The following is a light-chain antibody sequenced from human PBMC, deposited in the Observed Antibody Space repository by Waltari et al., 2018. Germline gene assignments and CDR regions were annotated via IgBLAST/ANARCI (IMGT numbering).Light chain of an antibody. V-gene: IGKV1-17*01. J-gene: IGKJ1*01. CDR3: LQHKSFPRT. CDR2: GAS. CDR1: QGIGSD. Sequence: DIQMTQSPSSLSASVGDRVTITCRASQGIGSDLGWYQQKSGKAPKRLIYGASTLDGGVPSRFSGSASGTDFTLTISSLQPEEFATYYCLQHKSFPRTFGQGTKGE.